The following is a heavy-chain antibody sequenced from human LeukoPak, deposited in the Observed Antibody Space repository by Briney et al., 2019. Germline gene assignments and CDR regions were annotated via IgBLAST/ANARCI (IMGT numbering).Heavy chain of an antibody. CDR1: GYTFTGYY. CDR3: ARVHYDILTGYHTFDP. Sequence: ASVKVSCKASGYTFTGYYMHWVRQAPGQGLEWMGWINPNSGGTNYAQKFQGRVTMTRDTSISTAYMELSRLRSDDTAVYYCARVHYDILTGYHTFDPWGQGTLVTVSS. D-gene: IGHD3-9*01. V-gene: IGHV1-2*02. CDR2: INPNSGGT. J-gene: IGHJ5*02.